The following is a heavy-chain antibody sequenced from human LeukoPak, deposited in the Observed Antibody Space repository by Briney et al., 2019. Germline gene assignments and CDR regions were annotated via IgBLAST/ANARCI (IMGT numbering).Heavy chain of an antibody. CDR2: IYTSGST. CDR1: GGSMSSYY. CDR3: ATEPAADYDASGRLDY. V-gene: IGHV4-4*07. J-gene: IGHJ4*02. D-gene: IGHD3-22*01. Sequence: SETLSLTCTVSGGSMSSYYWSWTRQPAGKGLEWIGRIYTSGSTNYNPSLKSRVTMSLNTSKNQFSLNLNSLTAADTAVYYCATEPAADYDASGRLDYWGRGILVTVSS.